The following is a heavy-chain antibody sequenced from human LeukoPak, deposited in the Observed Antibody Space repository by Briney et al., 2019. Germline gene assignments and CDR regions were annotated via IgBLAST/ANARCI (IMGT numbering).Heavy chain of an antibody. V-gene: IGHV4-59*01. CDR1: GGSISSYY. CDR3: ARAASSWSFDY. CDR2: IYYSGIT. Sequence: PSETLSLTCTVSGGSISSYYWSWIRQPPGKGRGWIGYIYYSGITNYNPSLKSRVTISVDTSKNQFSLKLNSVTAADTAVYYCARAASSWSFDYWGQGTLVTVSS. J-gene: IGHJ4*02. D-gene: IGHD6-13*01.